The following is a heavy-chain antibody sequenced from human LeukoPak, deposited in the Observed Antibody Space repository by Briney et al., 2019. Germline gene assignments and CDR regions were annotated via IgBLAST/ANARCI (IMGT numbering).Heavy chain of an antibody. J-gene: IGHJ4*02. D-gene: IGHD1-26*01. V-gene: IGHV4-59*01. CDR2: IYYSGST. Sequence: SETLSLTCTVSGGSTSTYYWSWIRQPPGKGLEWIGYIYYSGSTNYNPSLKSRVTISVDTSKNQFSLRLSSVTAADTAVYYCARHSGTYYDFDYWGQGTLVTVSS. CDR1: GGSTSTYY. CDR3: ARHSGTYYDFDY.